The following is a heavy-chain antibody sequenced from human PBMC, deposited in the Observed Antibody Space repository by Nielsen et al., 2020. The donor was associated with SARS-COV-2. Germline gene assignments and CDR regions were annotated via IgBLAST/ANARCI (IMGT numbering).Heavy chain of an antibody. CDR3: ARAGTARDFDY. Sequence: SCKASGYTFTSYYMHWVRQAPGKGLEYVSAISSNGGSTYYANSVKGRFTISRDNSKNTLYLQMGSLRAEDMAVYYCARAGTARDFDYWGQGTLVTVSS. CDR2: ISSNGGST. D-gene: IGHD1-14*01. J-gene: IGHJ4*02. V-gene: IGHV3-64*01. CDR1: GYTFTSYY.